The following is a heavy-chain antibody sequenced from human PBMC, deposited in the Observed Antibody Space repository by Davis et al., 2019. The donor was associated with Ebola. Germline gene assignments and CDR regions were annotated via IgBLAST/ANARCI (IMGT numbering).Heavy chain of an antibody. D-gene: IGHD3-22*01. CDR3: ARDVPYYYDSSGYFDY. V-gene: IGHV3-53*04. CDR2: IYSGGST. CDR1: GFTVSSNY. J-gene: IGHJ4*02. Sequence: PGGSLRLSCAASGFTVSSNYMSWVRQAPGKGLEWVSVIYSGGSTYYADSVKGRFTISRHNSKNTLYLQMNSLRAEDTAVYYCARDVPYYYDSSGYFDYWGQGTLVTVSS.